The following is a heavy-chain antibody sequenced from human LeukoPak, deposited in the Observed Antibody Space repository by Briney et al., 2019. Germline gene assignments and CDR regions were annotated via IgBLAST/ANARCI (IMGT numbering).Heavy chain of an antibody. J-gene: IGHJ4*02. V-gene: IGHV3-7*03. CDR1: GFTFSSYW. D-gene: IGHD2-8*01. Sequence: PGGSLRLSCAASGFTFSSYWMSWVRQAPGKGLEWVASIKQDGSEKYYVDSVKGRFTISRDNAKNSLYLQMNSLRAEDTAVYYCAKDSVLYYFDYWGQGTLVTVSS. CDR2: IKQDGSEK. CDR3: AKDSVLYYFDY.